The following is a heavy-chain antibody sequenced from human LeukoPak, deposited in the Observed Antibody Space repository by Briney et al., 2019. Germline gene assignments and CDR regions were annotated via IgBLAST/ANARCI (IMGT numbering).Heavy chain of an antibody. Sequence: SETLSLTCSVSGDSLSSVTHYWGWIRKSPGKGLEWLGSIYYSGSTHYNPSLKSRITLSVDTSRNQFSLQLRSVTAADTAVYYCARGERFLEWLLAFDIWGQGTMVTVSS. CDR1: GDSLSSVTHY. CDR3: ARGERFLEWLLAFDI. D-gene: IGHD3-3*01. V-gene: IGHV4-39*07. J-gene: IGHJ3*02. CDR2: IYYSGST.